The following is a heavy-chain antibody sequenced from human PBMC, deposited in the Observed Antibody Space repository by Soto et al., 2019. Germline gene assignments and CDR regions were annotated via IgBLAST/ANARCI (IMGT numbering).Heavy chain of an antibody. CDR1: GFTFRSFG. V-gene: IGHV3-30*18. D-gene: IGHD2-15*01. CDR2: VSYDGNHK. CDR3: AKDVGEQLLLNYGMDV. J-gene: IGHJ6*02. Sequence: QVQLVESGGGVIQPGTSLSLSCGSSGFTFRSFGMYWVRQAPGKGLEWVAVVSYDGNHKYYADSVKGRFTVSRDNAKNMLYLQMHRMRGEDTAVYYCAKDVGEQLLLNYGMDVWGQGTTVTVSS.